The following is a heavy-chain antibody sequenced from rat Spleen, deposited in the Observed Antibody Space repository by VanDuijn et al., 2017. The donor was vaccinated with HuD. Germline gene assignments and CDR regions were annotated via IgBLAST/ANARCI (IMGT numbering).Heavy chain of an antibody. CDR1: GFDFNSYG. CDR2: ISHDGSFT. CDR3: AKSRGLYSSYIHVMDA. Sequence: EVQVVESGGGLVQPKGSLKLSCAASGFDFNSYGMSWVRQAPTKGLEWVASISHDGSFTDHRDSVKGRFTISRDNAKTTLYLQMDSLRSEDTATYYCAKSRGLYSSYIHVMDAWGQGASVTVSS. J-gene: IGHJ4*01. D-gene: IGHD1-2*01. V-gene: IGHV5-29*01.